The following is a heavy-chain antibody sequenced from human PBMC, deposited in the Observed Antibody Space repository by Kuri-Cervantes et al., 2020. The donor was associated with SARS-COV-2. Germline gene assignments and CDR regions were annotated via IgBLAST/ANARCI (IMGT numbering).Heavy chain of an antibody. CDR2: INPNSGGT. CDR3: ARDWLRGVINY. V-gene: IGHV1-2*02. CDR1: GYTFTGYY. D-gene: IGHD3-10*01. Sequence: ASVKVSCKASGYTFTGYYMHWVRQAPGQGLEWMGWINPNSGGTNYALKFQGRVTMTRDTSISTAYMELSRLRSDDTAVYYCARDWLRGVINYWGQGTLVTVSS. J-gene: IGHJ4*02.